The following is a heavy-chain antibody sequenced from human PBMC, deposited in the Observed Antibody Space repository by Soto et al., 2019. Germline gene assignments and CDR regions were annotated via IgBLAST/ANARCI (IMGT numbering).Heavy chain of an antibody. D-gene: IGHD4-17*01. V-gene: IGHV3-30-3*01. CDR2: ISYDGSNK. Sequence: GGSLRLSCAASGFTFSSYAMHWVRQAPGKGLEWVAVISYDGSNKYYADSVKGRFTISRDNSKNTLYLQMNSLRAEDTAVYYCARDVSTDDYGGKNPPFDYWGQGTLVTVSS. J-gene: IGHJ4*02. CDR1: GFTFSSYA. CDR3: ARDVSTDDYGGKNPPFDY.